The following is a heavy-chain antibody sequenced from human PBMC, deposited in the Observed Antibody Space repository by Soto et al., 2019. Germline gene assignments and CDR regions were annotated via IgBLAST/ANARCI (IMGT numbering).Heavy chain of an antibody. V-gene: IGHV1-24*01. CDR1: GCTLTELS. J-gene: IGHJ6*02. Sequence: ASVKVSCKVSGCTLTELSMHWVRQAPGKGLEWMGGFDPEDGETIYAQKFQGRVTMTEDTSTDTAYMELSSLRSEDTAVYYCATTATASGWYFYGTDVWGQGTTVT. D-gene: IGHD6-19*01. CDR3: ATTATASGWYFYGTDV. CDR2: FDPEDGET.